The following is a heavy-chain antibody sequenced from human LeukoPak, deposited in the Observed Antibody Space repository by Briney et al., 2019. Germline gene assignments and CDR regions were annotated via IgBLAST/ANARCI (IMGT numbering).Heavy chain of an antibody. CDR3: AREGVDTAMDDAFDI. Sequence: GGSLRLSCVASGFTFSSYGMHWVRQAPGKGLEWVAVISYDGSNKYYADSVKGRFTISRDNSKNTLYLQMNSLRAEDTAVYYCAREGVDTAMDDAFDIWGQGTMVTVSS. V-gene: IGHV3-30*19. D-gene: IGHD5-18*01. J-gene: IGHJ3*02. CDR2: ISYDGSNK. CDR1: GFTFSSYG.